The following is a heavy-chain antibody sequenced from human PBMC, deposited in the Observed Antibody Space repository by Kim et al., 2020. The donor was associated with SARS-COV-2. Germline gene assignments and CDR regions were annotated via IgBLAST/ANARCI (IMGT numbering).Heavy chain of an antibody. CDR2: INHSGST. V-gene: IGHV4-34*01. CDR3: ARGYCSGGSCYFDY. Sequence: SETLSLTCAVYGGSFSGYYWSWIRQPPGKGLEWIGEINHSGSTNYNPSLKSRVTISVDTSKNQFSLKLSSVTAADTAVYYCARGYCSGGSCYFDYWGQGT. D-gene: IGHD2-15*01. J-gene: IGHJ4*02. CDR1: GGSFSGYY.